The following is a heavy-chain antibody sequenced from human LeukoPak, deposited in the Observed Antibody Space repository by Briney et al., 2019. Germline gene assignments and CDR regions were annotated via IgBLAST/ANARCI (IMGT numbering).Heavy chain of an antibody. CDR1: GYRFSGHW. Sequence: GGSLRLSCTTSGYRFSGHWMIWVRQVPGKGLEWVGRVDPSDYWNNYSASSQGHVTISFENSINSVYLQWSSLRASDTAIYFCARHYQPASPLDYWGQGTPVTVSS. CDR2: VDPSDYWN. D-gene: IGHD2-2*01. V-gene: IGHV5-10-1*01. CDR3: ARHYQPASPLDY. J-gene: IGHJ4*02.